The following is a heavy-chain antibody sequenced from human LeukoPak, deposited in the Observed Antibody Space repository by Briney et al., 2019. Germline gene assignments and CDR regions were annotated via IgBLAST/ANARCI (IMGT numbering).Heavy chain of an antibody. D-gene: IGHD3-10*01. CDR3: ARDIVGAFGEAGAFDI. Sequence: GGSLRLSCAASGFTFSSYSMNWVRQAPGKGLEWVSSISSSSSYIYYADSVKGRFTISRDTAKNSLYLQMNSLRAEDTAVYYCARDIVGAFGEAGAFDIWGQGTMVTVSS. J-gene: IGHJ3*02. CDR1: GFTFSSYS. V-gene: IGHV3-21*01. CDR2: ISSSSSYI.